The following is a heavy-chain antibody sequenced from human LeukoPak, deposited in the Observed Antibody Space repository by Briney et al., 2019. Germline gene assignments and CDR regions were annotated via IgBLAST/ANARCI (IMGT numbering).Heavy chain of an antibody. D-gene: IGHD6-13*01. CDR2: INHSGST. CDR1: GGSFSGYY. Sequence: SETLSLTCAVYGGSFSGYYWSWLRQPPGKGLEWIGEINHSGSTNYNPSLKSRVTISVDTSKNQFSLKLSSVSAADTAVYYCARGPPDSSSWYLRRGAFDIWGQGTMVTVSS. J-gene: IGHJ3*02. V-gene: IGHV4-34*01. CDR3: ARGPPDSSSWYLRRGAFDI.